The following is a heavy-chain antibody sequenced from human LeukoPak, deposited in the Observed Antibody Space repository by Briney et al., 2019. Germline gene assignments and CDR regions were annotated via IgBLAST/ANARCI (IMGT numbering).Heavy chain of an antibody. CDR2: IRYDGTNK. D-gene: IGHD6-13*01. J-gene: IGHJ4*02. Sequence: PGGSLRLSCAASGFTFSSYGMHWVRQAPGKGLEWVAFIRYDGTNKYYADSVKGRFTISRDNSKNTLYLQMNSLRAEDTAVYYCAIGSRIAAAGTVYFDYWGQGTLVTVSS. V-gene: IGHV3-30*02. CDR3: AIGSRIAAAGTVYFDY. CDR1: GFTFSSYG.